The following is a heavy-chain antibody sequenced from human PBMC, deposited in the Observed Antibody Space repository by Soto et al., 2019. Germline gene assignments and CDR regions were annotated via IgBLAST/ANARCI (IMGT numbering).Heavy chain of an antibody. CDR3: ANDYGDPRIGGY. D-gene: IGHD4-17*01. CDR1: GFTFSSYA. V-gene: IGHV3-23*01. J-gene: IGHJ4*02. CDR2: ISGSGGST. Sequence: EVQLLESGGGLVQPGGSLRLSCAASGFTFSSYAMCWVRQAPGMGLEWVSAISGSGGSTYYADTVKGRFTISKDNTKNTLYLQMNSLRAEDTAVYYWANDYGDPRIGGYWGQGTLVTVSS.